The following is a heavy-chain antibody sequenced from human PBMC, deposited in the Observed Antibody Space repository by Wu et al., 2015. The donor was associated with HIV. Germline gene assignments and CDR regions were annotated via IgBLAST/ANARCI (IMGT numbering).Heavy chain of an antibody. D-gene: IGHD3-3*01. CDR1: GYTFTSYG. CDR2: ISAYNGNT. Sequence: QVQLVQSGAEVKKPGASVKVSCKASGYTFTSYGISWVRQAPGQGLEWMGWISAYNGNTNYAQKLQGRVTMTTDTSTSTAYMELRSLRSDDTAVYYCARDQNSRYDFWSGYPTGRFDYWGQGTLVTVSS. J-gene: IGHJ4*02. CDR3: ARDQNSRYDFWSGYPTGRFDY. V-gene: IGHV1-18*01.